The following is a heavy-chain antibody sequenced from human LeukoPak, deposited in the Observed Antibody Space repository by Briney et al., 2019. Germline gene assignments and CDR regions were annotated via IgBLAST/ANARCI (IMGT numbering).Heavy chain of an antibody. D-gene: IGHD3-10*01. Sequence: ASVKVSCKASGYTFTSYDINWVRQATGQGLEWMGWINPNSGGTNYAQKFQGRVTMTRDTSISTAYMELSRLRSDDTAVYYCAREWPRYYYGSGRNWFDPWGQGTLVTVSS. CDR2: INPNSGGT. J-gene: IGHJ5*02. V-gene: IGHV1-2*02. CDR1: GYTFTSYD. CDR3: AREWPRYYYGSGRNWFDP.